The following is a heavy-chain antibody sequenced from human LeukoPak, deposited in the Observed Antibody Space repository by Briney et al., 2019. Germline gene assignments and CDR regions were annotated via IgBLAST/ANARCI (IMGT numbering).Heavy chain of an antibody. D-gene: IGHD3-3*01. CDR1: GFTFSSYG. J-gene: IGHJ4*02. CDR3: AKDLNYDFWSGLGN. Sequence: GRSLRLSCAVSGFTFSSYGMHWVRQAPGKGLEWMAVISYDGTNKYYADSVKGRFTVSRDNSKNTLYLQMNSLRAEDTAVYYCAKDLNYDFWSGLGNWGQGTLVTVSS. V-gene: IGHV3-30*18. CDR2: ISYDGTNK.